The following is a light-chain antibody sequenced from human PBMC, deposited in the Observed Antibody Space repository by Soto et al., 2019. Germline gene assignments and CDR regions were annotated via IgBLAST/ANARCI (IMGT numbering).Light chain of an antibody. Sequence: EIVMTQSPATLSVSPGERAALSCRASQTVSNKLAWYQQKPGQAPRLLIYGASSRATGIPDRFSGSGSGTDFTLTISRLEPEDFAVYFCQQYGSSPTTFGQGTKVDIK. V-gene: IGKV3-20*01. CDR1: QTVSNK. CDR3: QQYGSSPTT. J-gene: IGKJ1*01. CDR2: GAS.